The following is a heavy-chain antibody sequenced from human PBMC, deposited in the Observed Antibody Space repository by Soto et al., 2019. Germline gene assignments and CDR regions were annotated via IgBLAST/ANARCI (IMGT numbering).Heavy chain of an antibody. CDR1: GFTFSNHG. D-gene: IGHD6-19*01. J-gene: IGHJ4*02. V-gene: IGHV3-33*01. CDR3: GRESSSGRRDRIDN. Sequence: QVKLVESGGGVVQPGRSLRLSCAASGFTFSNHGMHWVRQAPGKGLEWVTVIWYDGTNTFYADSVKGRFTISRDISENTVFLQMNSLRAEDTAVYYCGRESSSGRRDRIDNWGQGTLVTVSS. CDR2: IWYDGTNT.